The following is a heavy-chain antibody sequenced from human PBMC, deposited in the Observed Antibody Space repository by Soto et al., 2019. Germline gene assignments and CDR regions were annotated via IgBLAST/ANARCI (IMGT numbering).Heavy chain of an antibody. V-gene: IGHV1-69*01. CDR3: ARDEIAAAGTLIGWFDP. Sequence: QVQLVQSGAEVKKPGSSVKVSCKASGGTFSSYAISWVRQAPGQGLEWRGGIIPIFGTATYAQKFQGRVTITADESTSTAYMELSSLRSEDTAVYYCARDEIAAAGTLIGWFDPWGQGTLVTVSS. J-gene: IGHJ5*02. CDR1: GGTFSSYA. D-gene: IGHD6-13*01. CDR2: IIPIFGTA.